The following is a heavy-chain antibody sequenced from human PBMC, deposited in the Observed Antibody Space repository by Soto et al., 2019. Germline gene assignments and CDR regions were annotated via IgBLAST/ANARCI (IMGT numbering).Heavy chain of an antibody. J-gene: IGHJ4*02. Sequence: EVQLLESGGGLVQPEGSLRLSCAASGFTFTSYAMGWVRQAPGKGLEWVSVISSGGSTYYADSVRGRFTISRDNSKDTLSLQMNSLRAEDTAVYYCAKRRGAGGHFDYSGQGALVTVSS. CDR1: GFTFTSYA. CDR2: ISSGGST. CDR3: AKRRGAGGHFDY. D-gene: IGHD2-15*01. V-gene: IGHV3-23*01.